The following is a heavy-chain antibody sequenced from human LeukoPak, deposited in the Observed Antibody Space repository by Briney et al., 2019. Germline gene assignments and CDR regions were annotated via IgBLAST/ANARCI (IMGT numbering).Heavy chain of an antibody. J-gene: IGHJ4*02. D-gene: IGHD2-2*01. V-gene: IGHV3-15*01. CDR3: TTGGRYCSSTSCYSMAVY. Sequence: PGGSLRLSCVASGFTFSNAWMSWVRQAPGKGLEWVGRIKSKTDGGTTDYAAPVKGRFTISRDDSKNTLYLQMNSLKTEDTAVYYCTTGGRYCSSTSCYSMAVYWGQGTLVTVSS. CDR2: IKSKTDGGTT. CDR1: GFTFSNAW.